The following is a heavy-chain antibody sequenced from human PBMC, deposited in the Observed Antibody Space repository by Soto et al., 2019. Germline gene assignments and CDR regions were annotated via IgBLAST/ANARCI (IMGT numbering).Heavy chain of an antibody. CDR2: IGTAGDT. CDR1: GFTFSSYS. J-gene: IGHJ6*02. V-gene: IGHV3-13*01. D-gene: IGHD3-3*01. CDR3: ARGFMEEDYYYGMDV. Sequence: GGSLRLSCAASGFTFSSYSMNWVRQAPGKGLEWVSAIGTAGDTYYPGSVKGRFTISRENAKNSLYLQMNSLRAGDTAVYYCARGFMEEDYYYGMDVWGQGTTVTVSS.